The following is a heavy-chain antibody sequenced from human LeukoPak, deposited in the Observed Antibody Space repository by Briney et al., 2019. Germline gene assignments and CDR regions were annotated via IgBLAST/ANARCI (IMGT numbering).Heavy chain of an antibody. CDR3: AKSIMTLQHFDWPFDP. Sequence: PGGSLRLSCAASGFTFSNYGMHWVRQAPGKGLEWLAYIRYDASNDYYADSVKGRFTISRDDSKNTLYLQMNSLRTEDTAIYYCAKSIMTLQHFDWPFDPWGLGTLVTVSS. V-gene: IGHV3-30*02. J-gene: IGHJ5*02. CDR2: IRYDASND. D-gene: IGHD3-9*01. CDR1: GFTFSNYG.